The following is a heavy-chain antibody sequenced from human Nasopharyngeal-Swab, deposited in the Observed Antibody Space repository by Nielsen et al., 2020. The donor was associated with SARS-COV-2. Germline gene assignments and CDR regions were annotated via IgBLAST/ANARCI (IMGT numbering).Heavy chain of an antibody. V-gene: IGHV1-18*01. CDR3: ARASFDY. CDR1: GYNFTIYG. Sequence: ASVKVSCKASGYNFTIYGFTWVRQAPGQGLEWTGWISTYSGKTKNAQKFQDRVTLTTDTSSNTAYMELRSLKSDDAAVYYCARASFDYWGQGTLVTVSS. CDR2: ISTYSGKT. J-gene: IGHJ4*02.